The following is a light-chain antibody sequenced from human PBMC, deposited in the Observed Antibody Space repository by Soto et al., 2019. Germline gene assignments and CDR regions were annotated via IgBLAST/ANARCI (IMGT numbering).Light chain of an antibody. CDR2: DAS. V-gene: IGKV1-5*01. Sequence: DIQMTQSPSTLSASVGDRVTITCRASQTINKWLAFYHQKPGKAPQLLISDASSLQSGVPSRFSGSGSGTEFTLTISSLRPEDFATYYCEQAGSFPITFGQGTRLEIK. J-gene: IGKJ5*01. CDR1: QTINKW. CDR3: EQAGSFPIT.